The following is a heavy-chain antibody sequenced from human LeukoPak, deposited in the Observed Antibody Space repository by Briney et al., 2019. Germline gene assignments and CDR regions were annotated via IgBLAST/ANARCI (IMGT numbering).Heavy chain of an antibody. CDR3: ARDYYGHYYMDV. Sequence: SETLSLTCTVSGGSISSSSYYWGWIRQPPGKGLEWIGGIYYSGSTYYNPSLKSRVTISVDTSKNQFSLKLNSVTAADTAVYYCARDYYGHYYMDVWGKGTTVTISS. V-gene: IGHV4-39*07. CDR2: IYYSGST. J-gene: IGHJ6*03. D-gene: IGHD3-10*01. CDR1: GGSISSSSYY.